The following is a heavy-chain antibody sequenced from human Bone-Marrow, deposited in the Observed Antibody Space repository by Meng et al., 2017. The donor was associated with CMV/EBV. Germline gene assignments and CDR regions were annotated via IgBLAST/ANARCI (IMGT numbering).Heavy chain of an antibody. V-gene: IGHV4-34*01. Sequence: SQTLSLTCAVYGGSFSGYYWSWIRQPPGKGLEWIGEINHSGSTNYNPSLKSRVTISVDTSKNQFSLKLSSVTPADTAVYYCARGRVRFLEWLSAYYFDYWGQGTLVTVSS. CDR1: GGSFSGYY. CDR2: INHSGST. J-gene: IGHJ4*02. CDR3: ARGRVRFLEWLSAYYFDY. D-gene: IGHD3-3*01.